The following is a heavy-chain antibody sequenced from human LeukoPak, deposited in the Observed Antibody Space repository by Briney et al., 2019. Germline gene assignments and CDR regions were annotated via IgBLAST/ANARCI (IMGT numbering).Heavy chain of an antibody. CDR3: AREDYYNSGGYYLDY. CDR1: GGSISSSSYY. V-gene: IGHV4-39*07. J-gene: IGHJ4*02. Sequence: SETLSLTCTVSGGSISSSSYYWGWIRQPPGKGLEWIGSIHYSGSTNYSPSLKSRVTISVDTSKNQFSLKLSSVTAADTAVYFCAREDYYNSGGYYLDYWGQGTLVTVSS. D-gene: IGHD3-22*01. CDR2: IHYSGST.